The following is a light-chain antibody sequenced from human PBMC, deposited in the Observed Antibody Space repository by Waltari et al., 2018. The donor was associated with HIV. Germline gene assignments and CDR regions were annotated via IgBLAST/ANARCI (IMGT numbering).Light chain of an antibody. CDR3: QQSYSTLALT. V-gene: IGKV1-39*01. Sequence: DIQMTQSPSSLSASVGDRVTITCRASQSISTYLNWYQHKPGQAPKLLIYAASSLQTGVPSRFSGSGSGTDFTLTITSLQPEDFATYYCQQSYSTLALTFGGGTKV. CDR1: QSISTY. J-gene: IGKJ4*01. CDR2: AAS.